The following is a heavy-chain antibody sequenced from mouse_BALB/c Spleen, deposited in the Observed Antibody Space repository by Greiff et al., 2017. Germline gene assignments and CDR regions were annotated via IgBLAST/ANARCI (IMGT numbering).Heavy chain of an antibody. D-gene: IGHD1-2*01. Sequence: EVLLVESGPELVKPGASVKISCKTSGYTFTEYTMHWVKQSHGKSLEWIGGINPNNGGTSYNQKFKGKATLTVDKSSSTAYMGLRSLTSEDSAVYYCAPITTATEGFAYWGQGTLVTVSA. J-gene: IGHJ3*01. CDR2: INPNNGGT. V-gene: IGHV1-18*01. CDR3: APITTATEGFAY. CDR1: GYTFTEYT.